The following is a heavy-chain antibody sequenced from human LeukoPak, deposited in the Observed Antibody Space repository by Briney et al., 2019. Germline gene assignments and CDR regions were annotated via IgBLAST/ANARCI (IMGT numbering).Heavy chain of an antibody. D-gene: IGHD2-2*01. V-gene: IGHV1-69*04. CDR1: GGTFSSYA. J-gene: IGHJ5*02. CDR3: ARTAPHKYCSSTSCYGGWFDP. Sequence: SVKVSCKASGGTFSSYAISWVRQAPGQGLEWMGRIIPIFGIANYAQKFQGRVTITADKSTSTAYMELNSLRSEDTAVYYCARTAPHKYCSSTSCYGGWFDPWGQGTLVTVSS. CDR2: IIPIFGIA.